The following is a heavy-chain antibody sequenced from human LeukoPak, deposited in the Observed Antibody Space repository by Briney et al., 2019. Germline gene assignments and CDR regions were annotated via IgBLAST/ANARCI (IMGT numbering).Heavy chain of an antibody. CDR2: INHSGST. CDR1: GGSFSGYY. Sequence: SETLSLTCAVYGGSFSGYYWSWIRQPPGKGLEWIGEINHSGSTNYNPSLKSRVTISVDTSKNQFSLKLSSVTAADTAVYYRARGPGLAPFDYWGQGTLVTVSS. V-gene: IGHV4-34*01. J-gene: IGHJ4*02. D-gene: IGHD6-19*01. CDR3: ARGPGLAPFDY.